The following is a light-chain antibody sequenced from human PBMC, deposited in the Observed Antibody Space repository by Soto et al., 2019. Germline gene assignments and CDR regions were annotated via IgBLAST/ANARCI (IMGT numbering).Light chain of an antibody. CDR2: SNN. Sequence: QSVLTQPPSASGTPGQRVTISCSGSSSNIGSHTVNWYQQLPGTAPKLLIYSNNQRPSGVPDRFSGSKSGTSASLAISGLQSEDETDYYCAAWDDSLSGVVIGGGTKVTVL. J-gene: IGLJ2*01. CDR3: AAWDDSLSGVV. V-gene: IGLV1-44*01. CDR1: SSNIGSHT.